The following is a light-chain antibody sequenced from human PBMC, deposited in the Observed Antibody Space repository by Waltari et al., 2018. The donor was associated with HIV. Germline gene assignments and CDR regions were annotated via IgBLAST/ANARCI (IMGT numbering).Light chain of an antibody. V-gene: IGLV3-25*03. J-gene: IGLJ2*01. CDR1: SVSKED. Sequence: SYELTQSPSVSVSPGQTARIACFGESVSKEDVNWYQWKTGQAPVMGIYETTKRSSRMSGRFSASRSGTTATLTITGVRTEDEADYFCQSADTSPSKAIFGGGTK. CDR3: QSADTSPSKAI. CDR2: ETT.